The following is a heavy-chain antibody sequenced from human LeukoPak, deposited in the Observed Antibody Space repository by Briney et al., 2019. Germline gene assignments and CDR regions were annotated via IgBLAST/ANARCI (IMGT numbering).Heavy chain of an antibody. CDR1: GLTFSIYV. J-gene: IGHJ4*02. CDR2: IWYDGSNK. CDR3: GKASRRYLHLFYY. D-gene: IGHD6-19*01. Sequence: GGSLRLSCAASGLTFSIYVMHWVRQAPGKGLEWVAVIWYDGSNKYYADSVKGRFTIFRDNSKNRLYLQMNSLRAEDTAVYYCGKASRRYLHLFYYWGQGTLVTVSS. V-gene: IGHV3-33*06.